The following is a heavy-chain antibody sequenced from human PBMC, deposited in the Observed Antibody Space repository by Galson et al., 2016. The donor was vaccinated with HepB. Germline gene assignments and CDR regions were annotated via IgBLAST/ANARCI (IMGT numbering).Heavy chain of an antibody. J-gene: IGHJ3*02. D-gene: IGHD6-19*01. V-gene: IGHV2-70*04. CDR1: GFSLSTSGMR. Sequence: PALVKPTQTLTLTCTFSGFSLSTSGMRVSWIRQPPGKALEWLARIDWDDDKFYSTSLKTRLTISKDTSKNQVVLTMTNMDPVDTATYYCARMKAAVAGSADAFDIWGQGTMVTVSS. CDR2: IDWDDDK. CDR3: ARMKAAVAGSADAFDI.